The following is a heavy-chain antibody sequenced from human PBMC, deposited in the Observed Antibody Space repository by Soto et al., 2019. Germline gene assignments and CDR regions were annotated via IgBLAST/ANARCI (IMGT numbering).Heavy chain of an antibody. V-gene: IGHV4-39*01. CDR3: ATSQKGYNWNYFDH. CDR2: VFYTGFT. D-gene: IGHD1-20*01. CDR1: GGSIRSSHTSTY. J-gene: IGHJ4*02. Sequence: SETLSLTCSASGGSIRSSHTSTYWTWIRQPPGKGLEWIGSVFYTGFTSYNPSLESRVSVSVDTSKNQFSLKVSGVSAADTAVYYCATSQKGYNWNYFDHWGQGALVTVSS.